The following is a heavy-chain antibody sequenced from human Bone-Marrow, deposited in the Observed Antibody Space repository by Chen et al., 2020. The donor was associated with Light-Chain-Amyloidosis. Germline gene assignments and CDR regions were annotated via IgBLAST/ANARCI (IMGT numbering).Heavy chain of an antibody. CDR2: VYHSGST. Sequence: QLQLQESGPGLVKPSETLSLTCAVSGGSTSSRNYYWAWIRQPPGKGLEWVGSVYHSGSTYYNPSLSSRLTISVDTFKNQFSLKLTSVTAADTAVYYCASLYSGYNYGRLDYWGQGALVTVSS. J-gene: IGHJ4*02. CDR3: ASLYSGYNYGRLDY. CDR1: GGSTSSRNYY. D-gene: IGHD5-12*01. V-gene: IGHV4-39*01.